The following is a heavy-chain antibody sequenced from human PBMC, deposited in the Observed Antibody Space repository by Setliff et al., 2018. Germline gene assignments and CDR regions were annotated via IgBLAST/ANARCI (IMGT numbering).Heavy chain of an antibody. J-gene: IGHJ4*02. V-gene: IGHV4-4*08. CDR1: GGSISSDY. CDR3: AREAGTI. D-gene: IGHD1-1*01. CDR2: IYSSGST. Sequence: SETLSLTCTVSGGSISSDYWSWIRQPPGKGLEWIGYIYSSGSTNYNPSLKSRVTMSVDTSKNQFSLKLSSVTAADTAVYYCAREAGTIWGQGTLVTVSS.